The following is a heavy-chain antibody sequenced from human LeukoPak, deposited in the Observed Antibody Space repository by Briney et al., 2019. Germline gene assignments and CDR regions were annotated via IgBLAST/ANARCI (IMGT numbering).Heavy chain of an antibody. Sequence: SETLSLTCSVSGGSISRFYWSWIRQPPGKALGWIGYIYYSGSTNYNPSLKSRVTMSVDTSKNQFSLKLSSVTAADTAVYYCARNSRDGDNWEYHYFDNWGQGTLVTVSS. CDR2: IYYSGST. J-gene: IGHJ4*02. CDR1: GGSISRFY. D-gene: IGHD5-24*01. CDR3: ARNSRDGDNWEYHYFDN. V-gene: IGHV4-59*08.